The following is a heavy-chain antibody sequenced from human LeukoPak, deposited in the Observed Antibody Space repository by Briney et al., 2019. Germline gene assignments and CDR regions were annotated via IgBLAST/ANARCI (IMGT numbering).Heavy chain of an antibody. Sequence: GASVKVSCKASGGTFSSYAISWVRQAPGQGLEWMGRIIPILGIANYAQKFQGRVTITADKSTSTAYMELSSLRSEDTAVYYCARDTPYYDFWSGPGPTLDYWGQGTLVTVSS. CDR2: IIPILGIA. V-gene: IGHV1-69*04. CDR1: GGTFSSYA. D-gene: IGHD3-3*01. CDR3: ARDTPYYDFWSGPGPTLDY. J-gene: IGHJ4*02.